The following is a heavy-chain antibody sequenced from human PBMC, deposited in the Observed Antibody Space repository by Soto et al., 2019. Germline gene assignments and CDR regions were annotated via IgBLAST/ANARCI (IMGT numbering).Heavy chain of an antibody. CDR1: RFTFSNYG. CDR3: AKDGGGMVRGVYHYYAMDV. Sequence: QVQLVESGGGVVQPGRSLRLSCAASRFTFSNYGIHWVRQAPGKGLDWVAVISYDGKSKYYADSVKGRFTISRDDSKNTLYLQMDSLKDEDTAVYYCAKDGGGMVRGVYHYYAMDVWGQGTTVIVSS. V-gene: IGHV3-30*18. J-gene: IGHJ6*02. D-gene: IGHD3-10*01. CDR2: ISYDGKSK.